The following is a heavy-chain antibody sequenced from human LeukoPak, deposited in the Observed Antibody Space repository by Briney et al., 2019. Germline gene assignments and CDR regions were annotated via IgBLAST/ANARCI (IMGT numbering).Heavy chain of an antibody. CDR2: IYYSGST. J-gene: IGHJ4*02. CDR3: ARDETGVGAQLFDY. V-gene: IGHV4-39*07. Sequence: SETLSLTCTVSGGSISSSSYYWGWIRQPPGKGLEWIGSIYYSGSTYYNPSLKSRVTISVDTSKNQFSLKLSSVTAADTAVYYCARDETGVGAQLFDYWGQGTLVTVSS. CDR1: GGSISSSSYY. D-gene: IGHD1-26*01.